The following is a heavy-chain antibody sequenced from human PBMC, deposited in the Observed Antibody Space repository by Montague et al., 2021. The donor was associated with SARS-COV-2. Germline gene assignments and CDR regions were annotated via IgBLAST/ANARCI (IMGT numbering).Heavy chain of an antibody. D-gene: IGHD6-19*01. J-gene: IGHJ6*02. CDR1: GGSISSGDYY. CDR3: ARGGSYSSGWYGVDYYYGMDV. Sequence: TLSLTCTVSGGSISSGDYYWSWIRQHPGKGLEWIGYIYYSGSTNYNPSLKSRVTISVDTSKNQFSLKLSSVTAADTAVYYCARGGSYSSGWYGVDYYYGMDVWGQGTTVTVSS. V-gene: IGHV4-31*03. CDR2: IYYSGST.